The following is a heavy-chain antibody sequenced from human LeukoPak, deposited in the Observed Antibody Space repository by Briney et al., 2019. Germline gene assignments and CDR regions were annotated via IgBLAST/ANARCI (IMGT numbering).Heavy chain of an antibody. CDR1: GGTFSSYA. D-gene: IGHD5-18*01. CDR3: ARDDFSYGLWGPYYYYGMDV. Sequence: SVKVSCKASGGTFSSYAISWVRPAPGQGLEWMGRIIPILGIANYAQKFQGRVTITADKSTSTAYMELSSLRSEDTAVYYCARDDFSYGLWGPYYYYGMDVWGQGTTVTVSS. V-gene: IGHV1-69*04. J-gene: IGHJ6*02. CDR2: IIPILGIA.